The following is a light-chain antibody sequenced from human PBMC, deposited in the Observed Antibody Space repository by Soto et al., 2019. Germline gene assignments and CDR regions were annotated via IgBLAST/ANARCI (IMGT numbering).Light chain of an antibody. CDR2: DNK. J-gene: IGLJ2*01. V-gene: IGLV1-51*01. CDR1: STNFGDNF. Sequence: QSVLTQPPSVSAAPGQNVTISCSGSSTNFGDNFVSWYQQFPGTAPKVVIYDNKKRPSGIPDRFSGSNSGTSATLGITGLQTGDEADYYCGSWDSTLSEVVFGGGTKLTVL. CDR3: GSWDSTLSEVV.